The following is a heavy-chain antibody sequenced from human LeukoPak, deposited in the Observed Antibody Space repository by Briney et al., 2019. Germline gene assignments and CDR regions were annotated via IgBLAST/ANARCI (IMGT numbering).Heavy chain of an antibody. Sequence: GASVKVSCKASEYTFTGYYMPWVRQAPGQGLEWMGWINPNSGGTNYAQKFQGRVTMTRDTSISTAYMELSRLRSDDTAVYYCARDRIAAAGPPGMDVWGQGTTVTVSS. CDR1: EYTFTGYY. J-gene: IGHJ6*02. CDR3: ARDRIAAAGPPGMDV. CDR2: INPNSGGT. V-gene: IGHV1-2*02. D-gene: IGHD6-13*01.